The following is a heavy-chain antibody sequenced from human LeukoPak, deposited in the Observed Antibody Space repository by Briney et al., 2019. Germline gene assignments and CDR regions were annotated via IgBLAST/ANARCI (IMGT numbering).Heavy chain of an antibody. V-gene: IGHV3-23*01. Sequence: GGSLRLSCAASGFTFSSYAMTWVRQAPGKGLQWVSTISVSGENTYYADSVKGRFTISRDISKSTLYLQMNSLRDEDTALYYCAKYGSGTHYNGLHWGQGTLVTVSS. D-gene: IGHD3-10*01. J-gene: IGHJ4*02. CDR1: GFTFSSYA. CDR2: ISVSGENT. CDR3: AKYGSGTHYNGLH.